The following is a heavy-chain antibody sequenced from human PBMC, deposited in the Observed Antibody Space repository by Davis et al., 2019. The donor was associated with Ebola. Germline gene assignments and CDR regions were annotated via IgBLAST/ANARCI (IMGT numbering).Heavy chain of an antibody. CDR1: GFTFSSYG. J-gene: IGHJ4*02. CDR3: AKEGRYCSGGSCYSNPPFDY. V-gene: IGHV3-30*02. Sequence: GESLKISCAASGFTFSSYGMHWVRQAPGKGLEWVAVIWYDGSNKYYADSVKGRFTISRDNSKNTLYLQMNSLRAEDTAVYYCAKEGRYCSGGSCYSNPPFDYWGQGTLVTVSS. CDR2: IWYDGSNK. D-gene: IGHD2-15*01.